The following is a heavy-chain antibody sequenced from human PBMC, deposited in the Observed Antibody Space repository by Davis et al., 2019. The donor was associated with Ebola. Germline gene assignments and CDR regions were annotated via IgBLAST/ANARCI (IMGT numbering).Heavy chain of an antibody. D-gene: IGHD6-19*01. V-gene: IGHV3-21*01. CDR2: ISSSSSYI. Sequence: GESLKISCAASGFTFSSYSMNWVRQAPGKGLEWVSSISSSSSYIYYADSVKGRFTISRDNAKNSLYLQMNSLRAEDTAVYYCARELAVVYFDYWGQGTLVTVPS. CDR1: GFTFSSYS. CDR3: ARELAVVYFDY. J-gene: IGHJ4*02.